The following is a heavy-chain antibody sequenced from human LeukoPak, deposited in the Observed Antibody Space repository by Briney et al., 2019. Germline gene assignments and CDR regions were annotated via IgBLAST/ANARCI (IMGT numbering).Heavy chain of an antibody. V-gene: IGHV4-31*03. CDR1: GGSISSGGYY. Sequence: PSETLSLTCTVSGGSISSGGYYWSWIRQHPGKGLEWIGYIYYSGSTYYNPSLKSRVTISVDTSKNQFSLKLSSVTAADTAVYYRARDNRKGNFDYWGQGTLVTVSS. CDR3: ARDNRKGNFDY. J-gene: IGHJ4*02. CDR2: IYYSGST.